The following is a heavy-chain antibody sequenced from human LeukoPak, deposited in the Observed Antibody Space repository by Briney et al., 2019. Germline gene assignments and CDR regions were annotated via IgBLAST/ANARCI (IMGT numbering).Heavy chain of an antibody. CDR1: GDSVSSNSAA. CDR2: TYYRSKWYN. CDR3: ASDSSSWRNFDY. D-gene: IGHD6-13*01. V-gene: IGHV6-1*01. Sequence: SQTLSLTCAISGDSVSSNSAAWNWIRQSPSRGLEWLGRTYYRSKWYNDYAVSVKSRITINPDTSKNQFSLKLSSVTAADTAVYYCASDSSSWRNFDYWGQGTLVTVSS. J-gene: IGHJ4*02.